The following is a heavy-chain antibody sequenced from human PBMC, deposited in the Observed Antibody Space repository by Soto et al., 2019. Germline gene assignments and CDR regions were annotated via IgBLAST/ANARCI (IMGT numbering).Heavy chain of an antibody. CDR3: AKDNPSTIFEPVGRPLDI. CDR1: GFTFRTYS. Sequence: GGSMSLSCAASGFTFRTYSMSWVRPAPGKGLEWVSAISGSGDSIYYADSVKGRFTISRDNFKNTLDLQMNSLRPEDTAVYYCAKDNPSTIFEPVGRPLDIWGQGTMVTVSS. J-gene: IGHJ3*02. D-gene: IGHD3-3*01. CDR2: ISGSGDSI. V-gene: IGHV3-23*01.